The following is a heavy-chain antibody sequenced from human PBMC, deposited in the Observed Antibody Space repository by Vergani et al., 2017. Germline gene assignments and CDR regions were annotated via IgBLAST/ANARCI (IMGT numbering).Heavy chain of an antibody. D-gene: IGHD2-8*01. J-gene: IGHJ4*02. CDR2: INHSGST. CDR1: GGSFSGYY. CDR3: ARGRGCTNGVCYSAFDY. Sequence: QVQLQQWGAGLLQPSETLSLTCAVYGGSFSGYYWSWIRQPPGKGLEWIGEINHSGSTNYNPSLKSRVTISVDTSKNQFSLKLSSVTAADTAVYYCARGRGCTNGVCYSAFDYWGQGTLVTVSS. V-gene: IGHV4-34*01.